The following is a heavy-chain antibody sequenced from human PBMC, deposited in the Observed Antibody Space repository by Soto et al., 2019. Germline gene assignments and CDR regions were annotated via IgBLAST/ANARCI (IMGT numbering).Heavy chain of an antibody. D-gene: IGHD2-15*01. CDR3: AKARCSGNSCYVPDY. CDR1: GFTFNSYT. V-gene: IGHV3-23*01. Sequence: PGGSLRLSCAASGFTFNSYTMAWVRQAPGKGLEWVSSISGSGGSPSYADSVQGRFTISRDNSRNTLSLQVNSLRAEDTATYYCAKARCSGNSCYVPDYWGPGSLVTVSS. J-gene: IGHJ4*01. CDR2: ISGSGGSP.